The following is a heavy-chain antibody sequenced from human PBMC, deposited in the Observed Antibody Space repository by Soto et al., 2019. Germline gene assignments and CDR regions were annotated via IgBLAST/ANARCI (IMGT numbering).Heavy chain of an antibody. Sequence: EVQLLESGGGLVQPGGSLRLSCAASGFTFSSYAMNWVRQAPGKGLEWVSAISVSGGSTYYADSVRGRFTISRDNSKNTVYLQMNSLRADDTAVYYCANGIAVAVGYWYFDLWGRGTLVFVSS. V-gene: IGHV3-23*01. CDR1: GFTFSSYA. CDR3: ANGIAVAVGYWYFDL. D-gene: IGHD6-19*01. CDR2: ISVSGGST. J-gene: IGHJ2*01.